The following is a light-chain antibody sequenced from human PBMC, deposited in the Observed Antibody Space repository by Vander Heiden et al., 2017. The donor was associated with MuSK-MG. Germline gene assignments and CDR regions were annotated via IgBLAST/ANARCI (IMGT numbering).Light chain of an antibody. CDR3: QQLNSYALT. CDR2: SAS. J-gene: IGKJ4*01. CDR1: QGISTH. Sequence: GDRVTITCRASQGISTHLAWYQQQPGKAPKLLIYSASSLHSGVPSRFSGSGSGTEFTLTISSLQPEDFATYYCQQLNSYALTFGGGTKVEIK. V-gene: IGKV1-9*01.